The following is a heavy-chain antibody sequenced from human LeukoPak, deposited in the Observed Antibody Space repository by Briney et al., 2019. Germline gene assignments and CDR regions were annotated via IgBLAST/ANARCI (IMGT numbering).Heavy chain of an antibody. CDR3: AKDTGYSYGPRGEYFDY. D-gene: IGHD5-18*01. Sequence: PGGSLRLSCAASGFTFSTYAMSWVRQAPGKGLEWVSAISGSGGSTYYADSVKGRFTISRDNSKSTLYLQMNSLRAEDTAVYYCAKDTGYSYGPRGEYFDYWGQGTLVTVSS. CDR2: ISGSGGST. CDR1: GFTFSTYA. V-gene: IGHV3-23*01. J-gene: IGHJ4*02.